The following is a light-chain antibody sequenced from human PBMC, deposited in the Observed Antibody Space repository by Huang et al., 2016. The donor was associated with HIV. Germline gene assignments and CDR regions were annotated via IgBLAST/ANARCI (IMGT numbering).Light chain of an antibody. V-gene: IGKV1-NL1*01. CDR3: QQYYSTPPIT. CDR2: AES. J-gene: IGKJ5*01. CDR1: QGISNS. Sequence: DIQMTQSPSSLSASVGDRVTITCRASQGISNSLAWYQQKPSKAPKLLLYAESRLKSGVPSRFSGSGSGTDYTLTISSLQPEDFATYYCQQYYSTPPITFGQGTRLEIK.